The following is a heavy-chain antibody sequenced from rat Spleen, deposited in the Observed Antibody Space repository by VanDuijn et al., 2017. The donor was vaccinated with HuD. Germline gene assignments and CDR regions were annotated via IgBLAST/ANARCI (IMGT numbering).Heavy chain of an antibody. CDR1: GFTFSNYD. D-gene: IGHD2-2*01. CDR2: ISTGGGNT. Sequence: EVQLVESGGGLVQPGRSLKLSCAASGFTFSNYDMAWVRQAPTKGLEWVASISTGGGNTYYRDSVKGRFTISRDNAKSTLYLQMDSLRSEDTATYYCAGAGYLQDWYFDFWGPGSMVTVSS. V-gene: IGHV5S23*01. CDR3: AGAGYLQDWYFDF. J-gene: IGHJ1*01.